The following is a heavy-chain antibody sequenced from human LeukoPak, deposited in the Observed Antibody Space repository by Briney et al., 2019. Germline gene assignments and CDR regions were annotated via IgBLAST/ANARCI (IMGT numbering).Heavy chain of an antibody. CDR3: ARDRTYYYDSNAPPGEFDY. Sequence: ASVKVSCKASGYTFTSYGISWVRQAPGQGLEWMGWISAYNGNTNYAQKLQGRVTMTTDTSTSTAYMELRSLRSDDTAVYYCARDRTYYYDSNAPPGEFDYWGQGTLVTVSS. CDR1: GYTFTSYG. V-gene: IGHV1-18*01. J-gene: IGHJ4*02. D-gene: IGHD3-22*01. CDR2: ISAYNGNT.